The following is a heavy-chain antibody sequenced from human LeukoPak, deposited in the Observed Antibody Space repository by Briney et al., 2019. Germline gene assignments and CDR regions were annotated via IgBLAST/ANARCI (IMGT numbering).Heavy chain of an antibody. CDR3: ARDRGYKSFDY. J-gene: IGHJ4*02. Sequence: PGGSLRLSCAASGFTFSSHWMNWVRQAPGKGLEWVANIKPDGSEGSYVDSVKGRFTISRDNAKNSLFLQMISLRAEDTAVYYCARDRGYKSFDYWGQGALVTVSS. CDR1: GFTFSSHW. V-gene: IGHV3-7*04. D-gene: IGHD3-10*01. CDR2: IKPDGSEG.